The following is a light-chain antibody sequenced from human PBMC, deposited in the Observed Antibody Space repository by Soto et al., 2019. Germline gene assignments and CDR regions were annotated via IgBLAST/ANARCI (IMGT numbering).Light chain of an antibody. CDR3: VAWDDDLSARV. CDR2: EVR. Sequence: QSALTQPASVSGSPGQSITISCTGTSSDVGGSNSVSWYQQHPGKAPKLIIYEVRNRPSGVSNRFSGSKSGNTASLTISGLRSEDEADYYCVAWDDDLSARVFGGGTKVTVL. CDR1: SSDVGGSNS. V-gene: IGLV2-14*01. J-gene: IGLJ3*02.